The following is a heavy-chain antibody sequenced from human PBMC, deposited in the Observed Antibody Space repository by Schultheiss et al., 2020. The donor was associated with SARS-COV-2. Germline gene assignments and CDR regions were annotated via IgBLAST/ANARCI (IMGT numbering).Heavy chain of an antibody. CDR3: ARVSSSSGWYGVFDY. CDR1: GGSISSGGYS. CDR2: IYYTGTT. V-gene: IGHV4-61*08. Sequence: SETLSLTCAVSGGSISSGGYSWSWIRQPPGKELEWIGYIYYTGTTTYNPALKSRVSISVDTSKNQFSLQLNSVTAADTAVYYCARVSSSSGWYGVFDYWGQGTLVTVSS. J-gene: IGHJ4*02. D-gene: IGHD6-19*01.